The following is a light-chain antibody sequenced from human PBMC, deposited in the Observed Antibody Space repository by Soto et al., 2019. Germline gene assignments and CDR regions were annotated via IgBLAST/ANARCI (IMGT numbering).Light chain of an antibody. CDR3: SSYTSGSSVV. J-gene: IGLJ2*01. Sequence: PVLTQPASVSGSPGQSITISCTGTSSDVGGYNYVSWYQHHPGKAPKLMIYEVSNRPSGVSNRFSGSKSGNTASLTISGLQPEDEADYYCSSYTSGSSVVFGGGTKVTVL. CDR1: SSDVGGYNY. V-gene: IGLV2-14*01. CDR2: EVS.